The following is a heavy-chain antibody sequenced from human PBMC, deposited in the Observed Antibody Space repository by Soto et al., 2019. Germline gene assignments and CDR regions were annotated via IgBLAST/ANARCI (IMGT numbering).Heavy chain of an antibody. V-gene: IGHV3-30*04. CDR3: ARDVGLGDLSPRRYYYNVMDV. D-gene: IGHD3-10*01. CDR2: ISKDGGSE. CDR1: GFTLDSYS. J-gene: IGHJ6*02. Sequence: PGGSLRLSCASSGFTLDSYSLHWVRQPPGKGLEWVAVISKDGGSEHYADSVRGRFTISRDHSKSTLYLEMNSLRTEDTAVYFCARDVGLGDLSPRRYYYNVMDVWGRGTTVTV.